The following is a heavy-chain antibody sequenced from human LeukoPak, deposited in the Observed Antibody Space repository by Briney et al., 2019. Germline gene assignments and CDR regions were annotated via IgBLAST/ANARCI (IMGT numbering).Heavy chain of an antibody. Sequence: SQTLSLTCAVSGGSISSGGYSWSWIRQPPGKGLEWIGYIYHSGSTYYNPSLKSRVTISVDRSKNQFPLKLSSVTAADTAVYYCARGIVLLRAHWFDPWGQGTLVTVSS. V-gene: IGHV4-30-2*01. D-gene: IGHD3-10*01. CDR3: ARGIVLLRAHWFDP. J-gene: IGHJ5*02. CDR2: IYHSGST. CDR1: GGSISSGGYS.